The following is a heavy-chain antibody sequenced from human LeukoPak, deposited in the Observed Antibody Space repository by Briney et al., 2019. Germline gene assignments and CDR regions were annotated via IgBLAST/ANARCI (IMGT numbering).Heavy chain of an antibody. J-gene: IGHJ4*02. CDR3: AKRGVVIRVILVGFHKEAYYFDS. V-gene: IGHV3-23*01. CDR1: GFIFSNFA. Sequence: GGSLRLSCAASGFIFSNFAMSWVRQAPGKGLEWVAGISDSGGSTNYADSVKGRFTISRGNPKNTLYLQMNSLRAEDTAVYFCAKRGVVIRVILVGFHKEAYYFDSWGQGALVTVSS. CDR2: ISDSGGST. D-gene: IGHD3-22*01.